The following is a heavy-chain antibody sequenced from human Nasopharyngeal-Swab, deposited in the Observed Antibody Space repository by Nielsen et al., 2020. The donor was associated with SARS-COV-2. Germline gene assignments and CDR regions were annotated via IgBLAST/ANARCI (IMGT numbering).Heavy chain of an antibody. J-gene: IGHJ4*02. CDR3: SSGSIRGIIISDFDY. V-gene: IGHV3-11*03. D-gene: IGHD3-10*01. CDR1: GFTFSNYY. CDR2: ISSSSSYI. Sequence: GGSLRLSCAASGFTFSNYYMSWIRQAPGKGLEWISYISSSSSYINYADSVKGRFTISRDNAKNSLYLQMNSLRADDTAVYYCSSGSIRGIIISDFDYWGQGTLVTVSS.